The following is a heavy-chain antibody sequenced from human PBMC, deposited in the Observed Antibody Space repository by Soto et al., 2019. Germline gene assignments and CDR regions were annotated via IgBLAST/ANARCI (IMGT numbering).Heavy chain of an antibody. J-gene: IGHJ4*02. Sequence: EVQLVESGGGLIQPGGSLRLSCAASGFTVSSNYMSWVRQAPGKGLEWVSVIYSGGSTYYADSVKGRFTISRDNSKNTLYIQMNSLRAEDTAVYYGASTGAYYDILTGYSTNDYWGQGTLVTVSS. CDR1: GFTVSSNY. CDR2: IYSGGST. D-gene: IGHD3-9*01. CDR3: ASTGAYYDILTGYSTNDY. V-gene: IGHV3-53*01.